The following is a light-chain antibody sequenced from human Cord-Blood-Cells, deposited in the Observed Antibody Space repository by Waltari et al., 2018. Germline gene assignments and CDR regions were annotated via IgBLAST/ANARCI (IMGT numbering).Light chain of an antibody. V-gene: IGKV1-9*01. Sequence: DIQLTHSPSFLSASVGASVTITCRASQGISSYLAWYQQKPGKAPKLLIYAASTWQSGVPSRFSGSGSGTEFTLTISSLQPEDFATYYCQQLNSYLYSFGQGTKLEIK. CDR2: AAS. CDR3: QQLNSYLYS. J-gene: IGKJ2*03. CDR1: QGISSY.